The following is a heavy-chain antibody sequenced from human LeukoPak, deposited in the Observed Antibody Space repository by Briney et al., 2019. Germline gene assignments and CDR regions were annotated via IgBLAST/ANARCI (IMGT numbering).Heavy chain of an antibody. CDR2: LSYNGHT. D-gene: IGHD3-22*01. CDR3: VGRNYDNRGYSCAFDI. V-gene: IGHV4-59*07. CDR1: GASISSSY. Sequence: SGTLSLTCTVSGASISSSYWSWVRPPPGKRLEWIGFLSYNGHTNPNPSLKSRVTISADTPKTQFSLVLTSVTAGHTAVYFCVGRNYDNRGYSCAFDIWGQGAMVSVSS. J-gene: IGHJ3*02.